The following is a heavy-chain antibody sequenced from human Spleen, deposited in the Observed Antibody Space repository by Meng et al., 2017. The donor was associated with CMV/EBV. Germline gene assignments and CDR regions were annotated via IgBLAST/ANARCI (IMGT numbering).Heavy chain of an antibody. Sequence: SVKVSCKASGGTFSSYAISWVRQAPGQGLEWMGGIIPIFGTANYAQKFQGRVTITTDESTSTAYMELSSLRSEDTAVYYCARLPDYGDYFNWYFDLWGRGTLVTVSS. J-gene: IGHJ2*01. CDR1: GGTFSSYA. D-gene: IGHD4-17*01. CDR2: IIPIFGTA. CDR3: ARLPDYGDYFNWYFDL. V-gene: IGHV1-69*05.